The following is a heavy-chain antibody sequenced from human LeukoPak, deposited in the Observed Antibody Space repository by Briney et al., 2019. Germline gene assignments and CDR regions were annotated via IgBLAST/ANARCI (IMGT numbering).Heavy chain of an antibody. CDR1: GFTVSNNY. CDR3: VRNSGELGA. D-gene: IGHD2-21*01. V-gene: IGHV3-53*01. J-gene: IGHJ5*02. CDR2: IYSAGGT. Sequence: GGALRLSCAASGFTVSNNYMSWVRRAAGKGLEWVALIYSAGGTYYADSVKGRFTISRDNSKNTLHLQMNSLRAEDTAVYYCVRNSGELGAWGQGTLVTVSS.